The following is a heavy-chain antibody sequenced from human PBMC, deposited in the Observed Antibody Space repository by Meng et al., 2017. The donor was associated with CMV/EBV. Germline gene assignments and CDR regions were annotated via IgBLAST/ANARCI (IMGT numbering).Heavy chain of an antibody. V-gene: IGHV3-53*01. CDR1: GFTFSSNY. CDR2: IYSGGST. D-gene: IGHD4-17*01. J-gene: IGHJ4*02. CDR3: ARGATVTVEDD. Sequence: GGSLRLSCAASGFTFSSNYMSWVRQAPGKGLEWVSVIYSGGSTYYADSVKGRFNISRDNSKNTLYPQMNSVSAEDTGVYYCARGATVTVEDDWGQGTMVTVSS.